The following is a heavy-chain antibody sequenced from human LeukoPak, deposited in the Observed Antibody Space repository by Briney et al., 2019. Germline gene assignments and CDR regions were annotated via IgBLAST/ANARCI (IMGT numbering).Heavy chain of an antibody. V-gene: IGHV1-18*01. J-gene: IGHJ4*02. CDR3: ARRVVPAAMSEFDY. CDR2: IVPILGIA. Sequence: ASVKVSCKASGYTFTSYGISWVRQAPGQGLEWMGRIVPILGIANYAQKLQGRVTMTTDTSTSTAYMELRSLRSDDTAVYYCARRVVPAAMSEFDYWGQGTLVTVSS. D-gene: IGHD2-2*01. CDR1: GYTFTSYG.